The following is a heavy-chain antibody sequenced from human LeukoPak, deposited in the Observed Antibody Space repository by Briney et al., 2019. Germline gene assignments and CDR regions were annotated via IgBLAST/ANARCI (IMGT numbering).Heavy chain of an antibody. D-gene: IGHD2-21*02. J-gene: IGHJ4*02. CDR3: AGDSDIFDY. Sequence: GGSLRLSCAVSGFTFSNYWMSWVRQAPGKGLEWVGRIKSKIDGGTTDYAAPVKGRFTISRDDSKNTLYLQMNSLKTEDTAVYYCAGDSDIFDYWGQGTLVTVSS. V-gene: IGHV3-15*01. CDR2: IKSKIDGGTT. CDR1: GFTFSNYW.